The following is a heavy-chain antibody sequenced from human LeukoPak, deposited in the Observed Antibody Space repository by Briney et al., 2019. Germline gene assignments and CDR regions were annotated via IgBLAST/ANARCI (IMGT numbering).Heavy chain of an antibody. V-gene: IGHV1-24*01. CDR2: FDPEDGET. CDR3: ARDRFGYCSATTCEGGAFDI. CDR1: GYTLTELS. J-gene: IGHJ3*02. D-gene: IGHD2-2*03. Sequence: ASVKVSCKVSGYTLTELSMHWVRQAPGKGLEWMGGFDPEDGETIYAQKFQGRVTITADKSTSTTYMELSSLRSEDTAVYYCARDRFGYCSATTCEGGAFDIWGQGTMVTVSS.